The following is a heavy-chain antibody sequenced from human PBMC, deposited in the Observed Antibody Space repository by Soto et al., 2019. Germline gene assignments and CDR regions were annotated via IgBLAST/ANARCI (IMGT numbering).Heavy chain of an antibody. V-gene: IGHV4-34*01. CDR1: GGSFSGYY. CDR2: NNHSGSP. Sequence: QVQLQQWGAGLLKPSETLSLTCAVYGGSFSGYYWNWIRQPPGKGLEWIGENNHSGSPKYNPSLNSQCTLSVETSKNQSTRKVISLTAADTAVYYCASASRFDPWGQGTLVTVSS. CDR3: ASASRFDP. J-gene: IGHJ5*02.